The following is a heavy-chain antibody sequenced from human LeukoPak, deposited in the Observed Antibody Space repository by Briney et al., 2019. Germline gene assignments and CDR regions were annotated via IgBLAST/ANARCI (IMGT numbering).Heavy chain of an antibody. CDR2: IWYDGRNK. CDR1: GFTFSGYG. CDR3: ARTHAWEGVH. J-gene: IGHJ4*02. Sequence: GGSLRRSCAASGFTFSGYGMQWVRQAPGKGLEWVAVIWYDGRNKHYADSVKGRFTTSTDNSKNSLYLQMNSLRAEDAAVSHSARTHAWEGVHWGQGILVTVSS. D-gene: IGHD3-16*01. V-gene: IGHV3-33*01.